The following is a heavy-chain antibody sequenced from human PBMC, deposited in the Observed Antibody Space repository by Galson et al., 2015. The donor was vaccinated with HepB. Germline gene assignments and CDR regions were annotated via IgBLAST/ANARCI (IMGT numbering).Heavy chain of an antibody. CDR3: ARSKGQQPGSYDY. Sequence: SLRLSCAASGFTFSDYYMSWIRQAPGKGLEWVSYINSSSSYTNYADSVKGRFTISRDNAKNSLYLQMNSLRAEDTAVYYCARSKGQQPGSYDYWGQGTLVTVSS. J-gene: IGHJ4*02. D-gene: IGHD6-13*01. V-gene: IGHV3-11*06. CDR1: GFTFSDYY. CDR2: INSSSSYT.